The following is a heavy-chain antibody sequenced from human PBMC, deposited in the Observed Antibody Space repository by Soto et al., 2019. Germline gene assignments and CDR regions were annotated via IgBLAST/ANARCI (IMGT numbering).Heavy chain of an antibody. CDR3: ARDTGATPNYYYYGMDV. Sequence: SVKVSCKASGGTFSSYSISWVLQAPGQGLEWMGGIIPIFGTANYAQKFQGRVTITADKSTSTAYMELSSLRSEDTAVYYCARDTGATPNYYYYGMDVWGQGTTVTVSS. V-gene: IGHV1-69*06. J-gene: IGHJ6*02. CDR2: IIPIFGTA. CDR1: GGTFSSYS. D-gene: IGHD4-17*01.